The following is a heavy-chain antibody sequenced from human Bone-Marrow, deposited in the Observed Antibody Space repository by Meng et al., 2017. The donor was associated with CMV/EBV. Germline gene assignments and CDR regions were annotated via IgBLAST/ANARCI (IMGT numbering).Heavy chain of an antibody. V-gene: IGHV3-23*01. CDR2: ISGSGGST. CDR1: GLTFSTYA. D-gene: IGHD3-10*01. CDR3: AKDWGTNLVRGVIMGGYFDY. J-gene: IGHJ4*02. Sequence: GGXLRXSFAASGLTFSTYAMSWVRQAPGKGLEWVSAISGSGGSTYYADSVKGRFTISRNNAKNSLYLQMNSLRAEDTAVYYCAKDWGTNLVRGVIMGGYFDYWGQGSRVTGSS.